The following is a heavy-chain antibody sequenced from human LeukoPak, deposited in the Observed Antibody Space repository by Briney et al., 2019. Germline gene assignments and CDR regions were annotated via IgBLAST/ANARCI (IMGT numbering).Heavy chain of an antibody. V-gene: IGHV1-8*01. Sequence: ASVKVSCKASGYTFTSYDINWVRQATGQGLEWMGWMSPISGNTGYAQKFQGRLTMTRNTAINTAYMELSRLRSDDTAVYYCAILTYSSSWTYYYYYYGMDVWGQGTTVTVSS. J-gene: IGHJ6*02. CDR1: GYTFTSYD. CDR3: AILTYSSSWTYYYYYYGMDV. D-gene: IGHD6-13*01. CDR2: MSPISGNT.